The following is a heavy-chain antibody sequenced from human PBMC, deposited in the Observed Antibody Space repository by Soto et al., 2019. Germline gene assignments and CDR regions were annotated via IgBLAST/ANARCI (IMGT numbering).Heavy chain of an antibody. Sequence: GGSLRLSCAASGFTFNNYGMHWVRQAPGKGLEWVAGIWHDGGTTYYADSVKGRFTISRDNSKNTMYLDMKSLGAEDTAVYYCAKDYDIWSGYLGGFDYWGQGTLVTVSS. CDR2: IWHDGGTT. CDR1: GFTFNNYG. CDR3: AKDYDIWSGYLGGFDY. D-gene: IGHD3-3*01. V-gene: IGHV3-33*03. J-gene: IGHJ4*02.